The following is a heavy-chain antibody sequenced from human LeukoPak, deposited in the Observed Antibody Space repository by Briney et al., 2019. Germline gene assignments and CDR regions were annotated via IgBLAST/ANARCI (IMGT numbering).Heavy chain of an antibody. Sequence: ASVKVSCKASGYTFTDYYLYWVRQTPGQGLEWVGWINPHSGGTDYAPKFQGRVTLTRDTSSSTAYMELSRLISDDTAIYYCARDLGFSSSWYYWGQGTLVTVSS. V-gene: IGHV1-2*02. CDR3: ARDLGFSSSWYY. CDR1: GYTFTDYY. D-gene: IGHD6-13*01. J-gene: IGHJ4*02. CDR2: INPHSGGT.